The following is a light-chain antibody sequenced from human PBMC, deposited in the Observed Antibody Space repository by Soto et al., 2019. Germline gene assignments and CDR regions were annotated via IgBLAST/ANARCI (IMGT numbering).Light chain of an antibody. CDR1: QSISDT. Sequence: IGLTQCPFTLSFSRGERATLGFRASQSISDTLAWYQQKPGQAPRLLIHGASTRATGFPARFSGSGSGTDFTLTISSLQSEDFAVYYCQQYNNWPWTFGQGTKVDIK. J-gene: IGKJ1*01. CDR3: QQYNNWPWT. V-gene: IGKV3-15*01. CDR2: GAS.